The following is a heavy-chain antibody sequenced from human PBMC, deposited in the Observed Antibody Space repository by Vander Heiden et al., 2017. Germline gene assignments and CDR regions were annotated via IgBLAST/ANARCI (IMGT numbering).Heavy chain of an antibody. CDR3: ARAIDYDFWSGYSLDYYGMDV. J-gene: IGHJ6*02. Sequence: EVQLVQSGAEVKQPGESLKISCKGSGYSFTSYWIGWVRQMPGKGLEWMGIIYPGDSDTRYSPSFQGQVTISADKSISTAYLQWSSLKASDTAMYYCARAIDYDFWSGYSLDYYGMDVWGQGTTVTVSS. D-gene: IGHD3-3*01. CDR1: GYSFTSYW. V-gene: IGHV5-51*01. CDR2: IYPGDSDT.